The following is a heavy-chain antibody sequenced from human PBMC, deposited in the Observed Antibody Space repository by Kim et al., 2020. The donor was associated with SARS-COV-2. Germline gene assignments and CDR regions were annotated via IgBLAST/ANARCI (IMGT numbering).Heavy chain of an antibody. Sequence: GGSLRLSCAASGFTVSSNYMSWVRQAPGKGLEWVSVIYSGGSTYYADSVKGRFTISRDNSKNTLYLQMNSLRAEDTAVYYCAKSVSTVTELFDYRGQGTLVTVSS. CDR2: IYSGGST. V-gene: IGHV3-53*01. D-gene: IGHD4-17*01. CDR3: AKSVSTVTELFDY. J-gene: IGHJ4*02. CDR1: GFTVSSNY.